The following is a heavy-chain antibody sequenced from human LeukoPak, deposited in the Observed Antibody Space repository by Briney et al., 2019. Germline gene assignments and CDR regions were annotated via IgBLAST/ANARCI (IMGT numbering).Heavy chain of an antibody. CDR2: INPNSGGT. CDR3: ARAGTSGGVFDY. J-gene: IGHJ4*02. CDR1: GYTFTGYF. Sequence: ASVKVSCKASGYTFTGYFIHWVRQAPGQGLEWMGWINPNSGGTDYAQKFQGRVTLTRDTSISTAYMELSRLRSDDTAVYYCARAGTSGGVFDYWGRGTLVTVSS. D-gene: IGHD6-25*01. V-gene: IGHV1-2*02.